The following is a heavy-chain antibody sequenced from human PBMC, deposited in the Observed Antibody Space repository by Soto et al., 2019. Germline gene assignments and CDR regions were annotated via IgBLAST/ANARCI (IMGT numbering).Heavy chain of an antibody. D-gene: IGHD3-10*01. Sequence: GGSVRLSCAASGFTFSSYSMNWVRQAPGKGLEWVSSISSSSSYIYYADSVKGRFTISRDNAKNSLYLQMNSLRAEDTAVYYCARDQAVRGVISYATDVWGPGTKVPVSS. J-gene: IGHJ6*02. V-gene: IGHV3-21*01. CDR3: ARDQAVRGVISYATDV. CDR1: GFTFSSYS. CDR2: ISSSSSYI.